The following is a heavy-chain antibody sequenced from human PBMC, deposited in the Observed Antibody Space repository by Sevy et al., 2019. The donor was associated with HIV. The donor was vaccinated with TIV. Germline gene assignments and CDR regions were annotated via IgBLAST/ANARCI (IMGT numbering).Heavy chain of an antibody. J-gene: IGHJ4*02. CDR2: ISGSGGST. CDR3: AKDRHPHSRIAAAGDY. V-gene: IGHV3-23*01. CDR1: GFTFSSYA. D-gene: IGHD6-13*01. Sequence: GGSLRLSCAASGFTFSSYAMSWVRQAPGKGLEWVSAISGSGGSTYYADSVKRRFTISRDNSKNTLYLQMNSLRAEDTAVYYCAKDRHPHSRIAAAGDYWGQGTLVTVSS.